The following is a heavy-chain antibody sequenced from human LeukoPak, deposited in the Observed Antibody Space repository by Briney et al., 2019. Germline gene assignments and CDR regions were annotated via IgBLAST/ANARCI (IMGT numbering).Heavy chain of an antibody. CDR2: ISSSSSYI. Sequence: GGSLRLSCAASGFTFSSYSMNWVRQAPGKGLEWVSSISSSSSYIYYADSVKGRFTISRDNAKNSLYLQMNSLRAEDTAVYYCARAGDYDFWSGSYYFDYWGQGTLVTVSS. V-gene: IGHV3-21*01. CDR3: ARAGDYDFWSGSYYFDY. CDR1: GFTFSSYS. D-gene: IGHD3-3*01. J-gene: IGHJ4*02.